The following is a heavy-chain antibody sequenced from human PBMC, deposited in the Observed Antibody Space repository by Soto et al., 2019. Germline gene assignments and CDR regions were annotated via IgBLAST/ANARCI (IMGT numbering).Heavy chain of an antibody. Sequence: GASVKVSCKASGYTFISYGINWVRQAPGQGLEWMGWISVYSGNTNYAQKVQGRVTVTTDTSTSTTYMELGSLRSDDTAVYYCARSRSIALENDYWGQGTLVTVSS. CDR1: GYTFISYG. J-gene: IGHJ4*02. V-gene: IGHV1-18*01. D-gene: IGHD6-6*01. CDR3: ARSRSIALENDY. CDR2: ISVYSGNT.